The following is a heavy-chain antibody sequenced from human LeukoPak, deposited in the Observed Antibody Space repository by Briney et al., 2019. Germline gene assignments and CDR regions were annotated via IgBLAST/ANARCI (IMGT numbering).Heavy chain of an antibody. CDR1: GFTFSSYH. D-gene: IGHD2-21*02. V-gene: IGHV3-30-3*01. CDR3: ARDSLGDYYFDS. CDR2: ISSDGGNK. Sequence: GGSLRLSCVGSGFTFSSYHMNWVRQAPGKGLEWVTIISSDGGNKYYADSVKGRFTISRDNSKNTLYLQMSSLRPEDTAVYYCARDSLGDYYFDSWGQGTLVSVSS. J-gene: IGHJ4*02.